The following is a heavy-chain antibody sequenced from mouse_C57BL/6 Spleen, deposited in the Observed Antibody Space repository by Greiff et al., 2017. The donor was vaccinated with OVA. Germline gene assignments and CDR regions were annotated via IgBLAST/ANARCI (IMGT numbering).Heavy chain of an antibody. V-gene: IGHV1-52*01. CDR2: IDPSDSET. Sequence: QVQLQQPGAELVRPGSSVTLSCKASGYTFTSYWMHWVKQRPIQGLEWIGNIDPSDSETHYNQKFKDKATLTADKSSSTAYMQLSSLTSEDAAVYFCERWGRSEAKFDYWGQGTTLTVSS. CDR3: ERWGRSEAKFDY. CDR1: GYTFTSYW. D-gene: IGHD6-1*01. J-gene: IGHJ2*01.